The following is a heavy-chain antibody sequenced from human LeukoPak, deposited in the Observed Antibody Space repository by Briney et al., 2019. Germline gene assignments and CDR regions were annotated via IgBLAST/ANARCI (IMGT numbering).Heavy chain of an antibody. J-gene: IGHJ4*02. CDR1: GYTFTDYY. D-gene: IGHD6-13*01. V-gene: IGHV1-2*02. CDR2: INPHSGGT. Sequence: ASVKVSCKASGYTFTDYYMHWVRQAPGQGLEWMGWINPHSGGTDHAQKFQGRVTMTRDTSISTAYMELSSLRSEDTAVYYCARDTPGRGSSWSLFDYWGQGTLVTVSS. CDR3: ARDTPGRGSSWSLFDY.